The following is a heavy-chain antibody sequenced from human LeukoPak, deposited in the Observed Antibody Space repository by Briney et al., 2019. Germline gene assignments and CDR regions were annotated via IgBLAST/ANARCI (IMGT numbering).Heavy chain of an antibody. D-gene: IGHD5-18*01. CDR1: GGSISSYY. Sequence: SETLSLTCAVSGGSISSYYWSWIRQPPGKGLERIGYISYIGSTNYNPSLQSRVTISVDTSKNQISLKLSSVTAADTAVYYCARTTEGGYTYDYFYYYYMDVWGKGTTVTISS. V-gene: IGHV4-59*01. CDR3: ARTTEGGYTYDYFYYYYMDV. J-gene: IGHJ6*03. CDR2: ISYIGST.